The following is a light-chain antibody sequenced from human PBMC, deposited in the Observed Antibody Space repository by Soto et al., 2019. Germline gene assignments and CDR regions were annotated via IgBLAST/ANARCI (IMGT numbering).Light chain of an antibody. CDR1: SSDVCVYNY. Sequence: QSALTQPRSVSGSPGQSVTISCTGTSSDVCVYNYVSWYQQYPGKAPKIMIYDVSKRPSGVPDRFSGSKSDNTASLTISGLQAEDEADYYCCSYAGSYTFVFGIGTKVTVL. V-gene: IGLV2-11*01. CDR3: CSYAGSYTFV. CDR2: DVS. J-gene: IGLJ1*01.